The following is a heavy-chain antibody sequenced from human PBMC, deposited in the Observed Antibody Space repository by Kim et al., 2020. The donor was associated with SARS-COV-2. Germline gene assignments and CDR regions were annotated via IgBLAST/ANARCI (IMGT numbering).Heavy chain of an antibody. J-gene: IGHJ4*02. D-gene: IGHD6-19*01. CDR3: ARLAVAGSTLV. CDR2: IYYSGST. CDR1: GGSISSSSYY. Sequence: SETLSLTCTVSGGSISSSSYYWGWIRQPPGKGLEWIGSIYYSGSTYYNPSLKSRVTISVDTSKNQFSLKLSSVTAADTAVYYCARLAVAGSTLVWGQGTLVTVSS. V-gene: IGHV4-39*01.